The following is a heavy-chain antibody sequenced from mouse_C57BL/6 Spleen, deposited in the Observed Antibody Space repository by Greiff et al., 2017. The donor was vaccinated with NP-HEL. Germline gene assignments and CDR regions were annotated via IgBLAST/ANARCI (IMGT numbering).Heavy chain of an antibody. D-gene: IGHD1-1*01. CDR1: GYTFTSYW. Sequence: QVQLQQPGAELVRPGSSVKLSCKASGYTFTSYWMHWVKQRPIQGLEWIGNIDPSDSETHYNQKFKDKATLTVDKSSSTAYMQLSSLTSEDSAVYYCAMDSITTVVAPYYYAMDYWGQGTSVTVSS. J-gene: IGHJ4*01. V-gene: IGHV1-52*01. CDR2: IDPSDSET. CDR3: AMDSITTVVAPYYYAMDY.